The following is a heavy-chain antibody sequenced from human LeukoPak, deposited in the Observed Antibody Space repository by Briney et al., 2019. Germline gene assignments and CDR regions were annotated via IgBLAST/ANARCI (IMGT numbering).Heavy chain of an antibody. CDR1: GFTFSSYG. Sequence: AGGSLRLSCVASGFTFSSYGMHWVRQAPGKGLEWVAVLWYDGTNEYYADSVKGRFTISRDNSKNTLYLQMNSLRAEDTAVYYCARDIVVVTAPGDYWGKGTLVSVSS. CDR2: LWYDGTNE. V-gene: IGHV3-33*01. CDR3: ARDIVVVTAPGDY. J-gene: IGHJ4*02. D-gene: IGHD2-21*02.